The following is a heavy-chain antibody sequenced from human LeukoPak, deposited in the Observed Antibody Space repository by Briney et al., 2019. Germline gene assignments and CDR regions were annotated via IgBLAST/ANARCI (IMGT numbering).Heavy chain of an antibody. Sequence: GASVKVSCKASGGTFSSYAISWVRQAPGQGLEWMGGIIPIFGTANYAQKFQGRVTITADESTSTAYMELSSLRSEDTAVYYCARDGEMATATDAFDIWGQRTMVTVSS. J-gene: IGHJ3*02. D-gene: IGHD5-24*01. CDR2: IIPIFGTA. CDR3: ARDGEMATATDAFDI. CDR1: GGTFSSYA. V-gene: IGHV1-69*13.